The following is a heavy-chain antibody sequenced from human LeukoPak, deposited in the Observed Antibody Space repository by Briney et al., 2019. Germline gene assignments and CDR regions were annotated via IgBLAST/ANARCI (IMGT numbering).Heavy chain of an antibody. D-gene: IGHD5-12*01. CDR2: MNPNSGNT. CDR3: AIGENSGYDYPTYGMDV. J-gene: IGHJ6*02. Sequence: ASVKVSCKASGYTFTSYDINWVRQATGQGLEWMGWMNPNSGNTGYAQKFQGRVTMTRNTSISTAYMELSSLRSEDTAVYYCAIGENSGYDYPTYGMDVWGQGTTVTVSS. V-gene: IGHV1-8*01. CDR1: GYTFTSYD.